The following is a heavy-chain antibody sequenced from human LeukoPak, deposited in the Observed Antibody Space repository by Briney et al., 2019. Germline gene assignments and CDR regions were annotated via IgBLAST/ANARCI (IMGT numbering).Heavy chain of an antibody. Sequence: SETLSLTCTVSGGSISSGSYYWSWIRQPAGKGLEWIGRIYTSGSTNYNPSLKSRVTISVDTSKNQFSLKLSSVTAADTAVYYCARDYYDILTGYILSAFDIWGQGTMVTVSS. D-gene: IGHD3-9*01. J-gene: IGHJ3*02. CDR2: IYTSGST. V-gene: IGHV4-61*02. CDR3: ARDYYDILTGYILSAFDI. CDR1: GGSISSGSYY.